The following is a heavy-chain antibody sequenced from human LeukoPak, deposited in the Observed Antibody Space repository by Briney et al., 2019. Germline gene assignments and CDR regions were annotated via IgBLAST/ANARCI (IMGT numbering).Heavy chain of an antibody. CDR2: ISGSGGST. Sequence: QPGGSLRLSCAASGFTFSSYAMSWVRQAPGKGLEWVSAISGSGGSTYYADSVKGRFTISRDNSKNTLYLQMNSLRAEDTAVYYCANGGTRYDSSGYYPFDYWGQGTLVTVSS. J-gene: IGHJ4*02. CDR3: ANGGTRYDSSGYYPFDY. V-gene: IGHV3-23*01. CDR1: GFTFSSYA. D-gene: IGHD3-22*01.